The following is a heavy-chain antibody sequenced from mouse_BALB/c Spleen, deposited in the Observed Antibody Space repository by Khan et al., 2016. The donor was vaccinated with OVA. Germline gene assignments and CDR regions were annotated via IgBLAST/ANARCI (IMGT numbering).Heavy chain of an antibody. V-gene: IGHV1-62-2*01. J-gene: IGHJ2*01. CDR2: FNPGGGSI. CDR3: ARHGEELLRYYFDY. D-gene: IGHD1-1*01. CDR1: GYTFTEYI. Sequence: QVQLKQSGPELVKPGASVKLSFKASGYTFTEYIIHWVKQRSGQGLEWIGWFNPGGGSIRYTEQFKDKATLTADISSSTVYMELSGLTSEDSAVYFCARHGEELLRYYFDYGGQGTTLTVSS.